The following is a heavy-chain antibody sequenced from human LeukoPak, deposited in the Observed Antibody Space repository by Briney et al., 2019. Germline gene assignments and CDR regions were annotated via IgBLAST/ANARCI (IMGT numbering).Heavy chain of an antibody. D-gene: IGHD3-22*01. V-gene: IGHV1-69*04. Sequence: AASVKVSCKASGGTFSSYAISWVRQAPGQGLEWMGRIIPILGIANYAQKFQGRVTITADKSTSTAYMELSSLRSEDTAVYYCAREDDSSGYYCFDYWGQGTLVTVSS. J-gene: IGHJ4*02. CDR3: AREDDSSGYYCFDY. CDR2: IIPILGIA. CDR1: GGTFSSYA.